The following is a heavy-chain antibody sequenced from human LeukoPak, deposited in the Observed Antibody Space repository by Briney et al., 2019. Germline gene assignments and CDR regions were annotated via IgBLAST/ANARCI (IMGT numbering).Heavy chain of an antibody. CDR1: GFTFSSHG. D-gene: IGHD5-24*01. CDR2: IIPSGHTA. J-gene: IGHJ4*02. Sequence: GGSLRLSCVASGFTFSSHGMNWVRQAPGKGLEWVSGIIPSGHTAYYADSVRGRFTISRDNSRNTVYLQMNSLRAEDTAVYYCAKDDRWLQFCCWGQGTLVTVSS. CDR3: AKDDRWLQFCC. V-gene: IGHV3-23*01.